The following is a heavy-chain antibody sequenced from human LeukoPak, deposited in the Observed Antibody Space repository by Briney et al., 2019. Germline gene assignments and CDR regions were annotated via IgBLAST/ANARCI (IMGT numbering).Heavy chain of an antibody. CDR3: ARGGVVTAMGTRYWYFDL. D-gene: IGHD2-21*02. Sequence: KPSETLSLTCTVSGGSISSYYWGWIRQPPGKGLEWIGYICYSGSTNYNPSLKSRVTISVDTSKNQFSLKLSSVTAADTAVYYCARGGVVTAMGTRYWYFDLWGRGTLVTVSS. CDR2: ICYSGST. J-gene: IGHJ2*01. V-gene: IGHV4-59*01. CDR1: GGSISSYY.